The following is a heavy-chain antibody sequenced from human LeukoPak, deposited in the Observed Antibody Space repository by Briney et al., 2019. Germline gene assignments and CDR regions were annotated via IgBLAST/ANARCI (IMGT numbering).Heavy chain of an antibody. J-gene: IGHJ3*02. Sequence: SVKVSCKASGYTFTSYDIHWVRQATGQGLEWMGGIIPIFGTANYAQKFQGRVTITTDESTSTAYMELSSLRSEDTAVYYCASVSGSYYNDAFDIWGQGTMVTVSS. CDR3: ASVSGSYYNDAFDI. CDR2: IIPIFGTA. V-gene: IGHV1-69*05. CDR1: GYTFTSYD. D-gene: IGHD1-26*01.